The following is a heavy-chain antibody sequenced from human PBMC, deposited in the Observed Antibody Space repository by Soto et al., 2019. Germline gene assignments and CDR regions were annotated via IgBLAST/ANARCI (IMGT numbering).Heavy chain of an antibody. D-gene: IGHD6-19*01. Sequence: GASLKVSCKASGYTFTSYGISWVRQAPGQGLEWMGWISAYNGNTNYAQKLQGRVIMTTDTSTSTAYMELRSLRSDDTAVYYCARAGIHKWLVRIDSSAFDIWGQGTMVNVSS. CDR3: ARAGIHKWLVRIDSSAFDI. J-gene: IGHJ3*02. CDR2: ISAYNGNT. CDR1: GYTFTSYG. V-gene: IGHV1-18*01.